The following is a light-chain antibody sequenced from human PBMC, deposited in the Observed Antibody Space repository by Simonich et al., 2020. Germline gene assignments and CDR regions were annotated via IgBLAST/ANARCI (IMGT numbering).Light chain of an antibody. CDR2: WAS. Sequence: DIVMTQSPDSLAVSLGERATINCKSRQSVLYSSNNKKYLAWYQQKPGPPPKLLIYWASTRESGVPDRFSGSGSGTDFTLTISSLQAEDVAVYYCQQYYSTPRTFGQGTKLEIK. V-gene: IGKV4-1*01. J-gene: IGKJ2*01. CDR1: QSVLYSSNNKKY. CDR3: QQYYSTPRT.